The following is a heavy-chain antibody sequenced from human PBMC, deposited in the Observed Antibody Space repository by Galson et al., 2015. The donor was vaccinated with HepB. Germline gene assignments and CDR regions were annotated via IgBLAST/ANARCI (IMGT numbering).Heavy chain of an antibody. CDR1: GFFFDDYA. CDR2: VTWNRRIL. D-gene: IGHD3-3*01. J-gene: IGHJ4*02. CDR3: TKSAVGDFWRGSSGDY. V-gene: IGHV3-9*01. Sequence: SLRLCCAAYGFFFDDYARHWVRQHPGKGLAGAPGVTWNRRILAYADSVKGRFTISRDNAKNALYLQMHSLRAEDTALYYCTKSAVGDFWRGSSGDYWGQGTLVTFSS.